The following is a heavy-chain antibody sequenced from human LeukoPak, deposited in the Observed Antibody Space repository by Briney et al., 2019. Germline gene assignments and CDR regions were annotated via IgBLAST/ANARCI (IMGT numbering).Heavy chain of an antibody. CDR2: VNPNSGNT. CDR1: GYTFTSYD. D-gene: IGHD6-13*01. V-gene: IGHV1-8*03. Sequence: ASVKVSCKASGYTFTSYDINWVRQATGQGLEWMGWVNPNSGNTGYAQKFQGRVTITRNTSISTAYMELSSLRSEDTAVYYCARGVKRGGIAARVLYYYYYMDVWGKGTTVTVSS. CDR3: ARGVKRGGIAARVLYYYYYMDV. J-gene: IGHJ6*03.